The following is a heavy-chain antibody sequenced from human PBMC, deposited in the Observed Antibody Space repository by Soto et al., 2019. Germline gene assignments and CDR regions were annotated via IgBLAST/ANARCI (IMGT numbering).Heavy chain of an antibody. J-gene: IGHJ1*01. CDR3: TRGLRPSSAGTGAY. D-gene: IGHD1-1*01. V-gene: IGHV3-74*01. CDR2: IDPDGTTT. CDR1: GFDFSYYW. Sequence: GGSLRLSCVTSGFDFSYYWIHWIRQAPGKGLVWVSRIDPDGTTTNYADSVKGRFTVSRDNAKDTAYLQMDSLTADDTALYYCTRGLRPSSAGTGAYWGPGTLVTVSS.